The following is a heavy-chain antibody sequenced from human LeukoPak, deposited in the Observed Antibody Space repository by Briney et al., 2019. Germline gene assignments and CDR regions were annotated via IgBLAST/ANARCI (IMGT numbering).Heavy chain of an antibody. CDR2: ISYDGSNK. J-gene: IGHJ4*02. Sequence: GGSLRLSCAASGFTFSTYAMHWVRQAPGKGLDWVAVISYDGSNKYYADSVKGRFTISRDNAKNTLYLQMNSLRAEDTAVYYCVRGPYGSGSPYYFDYWGQGTLVTVSS. CDR3: VRGPYGSGSPYYFDY. D-gene: IGHD3-10*01. V-gene: IGHV3-30*04. CDR1: GFTFSTYA.